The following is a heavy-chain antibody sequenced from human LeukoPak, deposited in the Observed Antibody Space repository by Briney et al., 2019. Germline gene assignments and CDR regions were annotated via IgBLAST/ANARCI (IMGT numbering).Heavy chain of an antibody. D-gene: IGHD6-13*01. CDR3: AKDATAVVGTVYMDV. CDR1: GFTFSSYW. V-gene: IGHV3-7*01. CDR2: IKQDGSEK. J-gene: IGHJ6*03. Sequence: GGPLRLSCAASGFTFSSYWMSWVRQAPGKGLEWVANIKQDGSEKYYVDSVKGRFTISRDNAKNSLYLQMDSLRAEDTAVYYCAKDATAVVGTVYMDVWGKGTTVTISS.